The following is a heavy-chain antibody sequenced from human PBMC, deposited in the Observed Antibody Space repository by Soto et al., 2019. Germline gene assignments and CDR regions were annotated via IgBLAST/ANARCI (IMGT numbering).Heavy chain of an antibody. D-gene: IGHD6-13*01. CDR1: GDSVSSSSVT. Sequence: PSQTLSLTCAISGDSVSSSSVTWNWIRQSPSRGLEWLGRTYYRSKWYNDYAVSVKSRITITPDTSKNQFSLQLNSVTPEDTAVYYCAREDSRIAAAFDRWGQGTLVTVS. J-gene: IGHJ5*02. V-gene: IGHV6-1*01. CDR3: AREDSRIAAAFDR. CDR2: TYYRSKWYN.